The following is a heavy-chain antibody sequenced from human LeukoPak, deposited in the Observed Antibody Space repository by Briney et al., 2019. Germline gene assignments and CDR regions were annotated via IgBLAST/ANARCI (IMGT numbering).Heavy chain of an antibody. D-gene: IGHD3-16*01. J-gene: IGHJ4*02. CDR1: GFNFRSSW. Sequence: GGSLRLSCAASGFNFRSSWMSWVRQAPGKGLEWVASIKHDGTEKYYVDSVKGRFTISRDNAKNSLYLQINSLRAEDTAVYYCARESKLGDWGQGTLVTVSS. CDR3: ARESKLGD. CDR2: IKHDGTEK. V-gene: IGHV3-7*01.